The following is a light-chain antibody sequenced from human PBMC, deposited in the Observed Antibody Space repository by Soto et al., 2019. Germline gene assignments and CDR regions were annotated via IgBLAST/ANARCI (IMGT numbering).Light chain of an antibody. J-gene: IGKJ5*01. CDR2: LTS. V-gene: IGKV3-11*01. CDR1: QAVNTR. CDR3: HHYSIWPPYT. Sequence: EIVLTQSPATLSSFPGERATLSCRASQAVNTRLAWYQHKPGQAPRLLIYLTSNRATGIPARFSGSGSGTDFTLTIHSLQSEDFAVYYCHHYSIWPPYTFGQGTRLEIK.